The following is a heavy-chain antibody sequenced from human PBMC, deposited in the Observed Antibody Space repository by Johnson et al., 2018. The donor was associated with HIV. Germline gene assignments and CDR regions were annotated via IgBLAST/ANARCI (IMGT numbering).Heavy chain of an antibody. J-gene: IGHJ3*01. CDR3: AKGWRHLGRTGEGALDV. V-gene: IGHV3-30*02. CDR1: GFTFRAYG. Sequence: QVQLVESGGGVVQPGGSLRLSCAASGFTFRAYGIHWVRQAPGKGLEWVAFIRFGGSQKYYADSVKGRFTISRDNAKNTLYLQMNSLRADDTAVYYCAKGWRHLGRTGEGALDVWGQGTMGTVSS. CDR2: IRFGGSQK. D-gene: IGHD3-16*01.